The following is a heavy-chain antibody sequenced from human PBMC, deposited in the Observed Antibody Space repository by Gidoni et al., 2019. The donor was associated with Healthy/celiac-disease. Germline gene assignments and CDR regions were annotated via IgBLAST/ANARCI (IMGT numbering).Heavy chain of an antibody. D-gene: IGHD3-10*01. J-gene: IGHJ6*02. V-gene: IGHV1-69*04. CDR3: ARAHYYGSGSRDYYYYYGMDV. CDR2: IIPILGIA. CDR1: GGTFSRYA. Sequence: QVHLVQSGAEVKKPGSSVMVSCKASGGTFSRYAISWVRQAPGQGLEWMGRIIPILGIANYAQKFQGRVTITADKSTSTAYMELSSLRSEDTAVYYCARAHYYGSGSRDYYYYYGMDVWGQGTTVTVSS.